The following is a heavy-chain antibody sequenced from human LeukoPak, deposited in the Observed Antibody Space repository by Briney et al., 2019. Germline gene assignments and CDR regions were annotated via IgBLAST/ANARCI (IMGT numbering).Heavy chain of an antibody. CDR3: AKEEEPATAAY. D-gene: IGHD2-15*01. V-gene: IGHV3-23*01. Sequence: GGSLRLSCAASGFTFSSYAMSWVRQAPGKGLEWVSASSGSGGTTYYADSVRGRFPISRDTSKNSLYLQMNSLRAEDTGVYYCAKEEEPATAAYWGQGTLVSVSS. J-gene: IGHJ4*02. CDR1: GFTFSSYA. CDR2: SSGSGGTT.